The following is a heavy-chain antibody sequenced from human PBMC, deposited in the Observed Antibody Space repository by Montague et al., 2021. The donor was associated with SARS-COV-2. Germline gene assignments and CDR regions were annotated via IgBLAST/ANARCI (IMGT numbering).Heavy chain of an antibody. J-gene: IGHJ4*02. CDR1: GASRSTKNYY. Sequence: SETLSLTCTFSGASRSTKNYYWGWIRQPPGKGLEWIGSISYSATSYSNPSLKSRVTMSVDTSRNQLSLNLSSVTAADTAVYYCARLGITLGGVIVIRYYFGFGGQGTLVPVSS. CDR2: ISYSATS. V-gene: IGHV4-39*01. CDR3: ARLGITLGGVIVIRYYFGF. D-gene: IGHD3-16*02.